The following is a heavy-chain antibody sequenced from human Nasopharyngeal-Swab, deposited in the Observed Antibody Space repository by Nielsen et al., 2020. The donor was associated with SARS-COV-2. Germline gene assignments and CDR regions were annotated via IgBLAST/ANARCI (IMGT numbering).Heavy chain of an antibody. Sequence: GESLKISCAASGFTFSSYWMSWVRQAPGKGLEWVANIKQDGSEKYYVDSVKGRFIISRDNAKNSLFLQMNSLRAEDTAVYYCARGLRGRTDFDYWGQGTLVTVSS. V-gene: IGHV3-7*03. D-gene: IGHD3/OR15-3a*01. CDR1: GFTFSSYW. J-gene: IGHJ4*02. CDR2: IKQDGSEK. CDR3: ARGLRGRTDFDY.